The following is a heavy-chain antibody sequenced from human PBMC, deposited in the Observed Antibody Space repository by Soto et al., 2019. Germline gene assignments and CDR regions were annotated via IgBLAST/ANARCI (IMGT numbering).Heavy chain of an antibody. V-gene: IGHV3-30-3*01. CDR1: GFTFSSYA. J-gene: IGHJ6*02. CDR3: ARDKSSSWSGGMDV. CDR2: ISYDGSNK. Sequence: QVQLVESGGGVVQPGRSLRLSCAASGFTFSSYAMHWVRQAPGKGLEWVAVISYDGSNKYYADSVKGRFTISRDNSKNTLYLQMNSLRAEDTAVYYCARDKSSSWSGGMDVWGQGTTVTVSS. D-gene: IGHD6-13*01.